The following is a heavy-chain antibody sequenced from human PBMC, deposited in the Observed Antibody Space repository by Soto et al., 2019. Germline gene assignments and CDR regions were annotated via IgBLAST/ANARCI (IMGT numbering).Heavy chain of an antibody. Sequence: SETLSLTCSVSDDSINSDKYYWGWIRQPPGRGLEWIGSIYYRGNAYYNPSLQTRVTISLDTSKNQFSLKLSSVTAADTAVYYCARARSSWYSFLDPRAQRTPVTVSS. V-gene: IGHV4-39*01. CDR1: DDSINSDKYY. D-gene: IGHD6-13*01. CDR3: ARARSSWYSFLDP. J-gene: IGHJ5*02. CDR2: IYYRGNA.